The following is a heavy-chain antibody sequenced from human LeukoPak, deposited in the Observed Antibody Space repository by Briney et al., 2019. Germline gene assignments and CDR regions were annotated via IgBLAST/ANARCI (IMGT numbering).Heavy chain of an antibody. CDR2: IYHSGST. CDR3: ARGREHVVVVAAIYGMDV. V-gene: IGHV4-38-2*02. D-gene: IGHD2-15*01. Sequence: SETLSLTCTVSGYSISSGYSWGWIRQPPGKGLEWIGTIYHSGSTYYNPSLKSRVTISVDTSNNQFSLRLSSVTAADAAVYYCARGREHVVVVAAIYGMDVWGQGTTVTVSS. J-gene: IGHJ6*02. CDR1: GYSISSGYS.